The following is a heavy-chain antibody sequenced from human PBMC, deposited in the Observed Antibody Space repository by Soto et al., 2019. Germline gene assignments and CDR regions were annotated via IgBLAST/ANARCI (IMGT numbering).Heavy chain of an antibody. CDR1: VYTFSSYG. V-gene: IGHV1-18*01. Sequence: QGQLVQSGGEVKKSGASVTVSCKASVYTFSSYGISWVRQAPGQGLERMGWISGYNGDTNYAQKFQGRVTMTIDTSTTTAYRKLRSLTSDDTAVYYCAKNGQPPYYDCVLDVWGQGTTSSISS. J-gene: IGHJ6*02. CDR3: AKNGQPPYYDCVLDV. CDR2: ISGYNGDT. D-gene: IGHD2-8*01.